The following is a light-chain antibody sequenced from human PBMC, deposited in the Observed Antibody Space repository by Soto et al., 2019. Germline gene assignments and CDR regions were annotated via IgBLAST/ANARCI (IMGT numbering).Light chain of an antibody. CDR1: QSISSN. CDR2: GVS. V-gene: IGKV3-15*01. CDR3: QKYNDWPPSWT. Sequence: EIVTTQSPATLSVSPGERVTLSCRASQSISSNLAWHQQRPGQAPRLLIYGVSTRATGIPARFSGSGSGTEFTLTISSLQSEDFAVYYCQKYNDWPPSWTFGQGTKVEIK. J-gene: IGKJ1*01.